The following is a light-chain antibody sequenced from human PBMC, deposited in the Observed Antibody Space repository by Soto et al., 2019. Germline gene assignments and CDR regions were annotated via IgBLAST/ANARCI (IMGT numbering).Light chain of an antibody. Sequence: QPVLTQPPSVSGAPGQRVTISCTGSYSNIGAGYDVHWYQQLPGTAPKLLIFGNTNRPSGVPDRFSGSRSGTSVTLAITGLQADDEADYYCQAYDSALSGSVFGGGTKLTVL. CDR3: QAYDSALSGSV. V-gene: IGLV1-40*01. CDR1: YSNIGAGYD. CDR2: GNT. J-gene: IGLJ3*02.